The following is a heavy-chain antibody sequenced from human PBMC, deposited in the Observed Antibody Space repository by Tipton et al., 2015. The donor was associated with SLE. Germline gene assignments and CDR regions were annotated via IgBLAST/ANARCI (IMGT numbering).Heavy chain of an antibody. V-gene: IGHV3-7*03. Sequence: SLRLSCAASGFSFGDHWMSWVRQAPGKGLEWVANINPEGIVKNYVASVKGRFTISRDNAKNSLYLQINSLRPEDTALYYCAKDIGNSGYLFDYWGQGALVTVSS. D-gene: IGHD5-12*01. CDR1: GFSFGDHW. CDR2: INPEGIVK. CDR3: AKDIGNSGYLFDY. J-gene: IGHJ4*02.